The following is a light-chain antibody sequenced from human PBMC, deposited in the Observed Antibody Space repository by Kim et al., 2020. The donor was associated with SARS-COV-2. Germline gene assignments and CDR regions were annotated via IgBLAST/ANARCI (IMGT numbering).Light chain of an antibody. Sequence: PGGTFTRTWDSSTEAVTSGHFPYWFQQKPGQAPRTLIYDTGNRHSWTPARFSGSLLGGKAALTLSAAQAEDEADYYCLLSYSDSRVFGGGTQLTVL. CDR3: LLSYSDSRV. CDR2: DTG. J-gene: IGLJ2*01. CDR1: TEAVTSGHF. V-gene: IGLV7-46*01.